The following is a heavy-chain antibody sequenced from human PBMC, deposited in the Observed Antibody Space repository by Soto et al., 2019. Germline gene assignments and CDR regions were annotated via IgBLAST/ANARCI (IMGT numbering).Heavy chain of an antibody. D-gene: IGHD4-17*01. J-gene: IGHJ6*02. CDR3: AKALRLGYYYYYGMDV. Sequence: GGSLRLSCAASGFTFSSYGMHWVRQAPGKGLEWVAVISYDGSNKYYADSVKGRFTISRDNSKNTLYLQMNSLRAEDTAVYYCAKALRLGYYYYYGMDVWGQGTTVTVS. CDR1: GFTFSSYG. CDR2: ISYDGSNK. V-gene: IGHV3-30*18.